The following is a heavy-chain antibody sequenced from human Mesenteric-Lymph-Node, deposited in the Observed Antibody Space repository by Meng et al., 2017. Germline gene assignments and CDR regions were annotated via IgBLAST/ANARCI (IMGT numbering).Heavy chain of an antibody. CDR3: AGARGYDILTVFASQEYYFDY. Sequence: ASALVSCKASAYTFTSYDINWVRQATRQGLEWMGWMNPNSGNTGYAKKFQGRDTTTRDTSTSTVYMKQKSLRSDDTAVYYCAGARGYDILTVFASQEYYFDYWGQGTLVTVSS. CDR1: AYTFTSYD. D-gene: IGHD3-9*01. V-gene: IGHV1-8*02. CDR2: MNPNSGNT. J-gene: IGHJ4*02.